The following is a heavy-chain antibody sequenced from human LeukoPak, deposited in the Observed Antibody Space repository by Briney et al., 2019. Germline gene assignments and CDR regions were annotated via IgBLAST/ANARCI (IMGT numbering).Heavy chain of an antibody. Sequence: GGSLRLSCEASGFTFSNYGLHWVRQAPGKGLEWMAVIWSDTTTQYYADSVRGRFTISRDNFKKTVSLQMNSLRAGDTAVYYCAKVAQRGFDYSNSLEQWGRGALVTVSS. V-gene: IGHV3-33*06. J-gene: IGHJ4*02. CDR3: AKVAQRGFDYSNSLEQ. D-gene: IGHD4-11*01. CDR1: GFTFSNYG. CDR2: IWSDTTTQ.